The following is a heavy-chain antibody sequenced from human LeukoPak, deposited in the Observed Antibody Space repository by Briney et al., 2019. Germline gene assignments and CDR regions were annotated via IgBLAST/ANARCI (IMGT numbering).Heavy chain of an antibody. CDR3: ARVGYCSSTSCYASDY. CDR1: GGSFSGYY. V-gene: IGHV4-34*01. D-gene: IGHD2-2*01. CDR2: INHSGST. Sequence: SETLSLTCAVYGGSFSGYYWSWIRQPPGKGLEWMGEINHSGSTNYNPSLKSRVTISVDTSKNKFSLKLSSVPAAETAVYYCARVGYCSSTSCYASDYWGQGTLVTVSS. J-gene: IGHJ4*02.